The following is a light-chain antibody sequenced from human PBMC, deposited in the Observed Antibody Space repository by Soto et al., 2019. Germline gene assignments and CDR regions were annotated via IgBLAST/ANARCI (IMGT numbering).Light chain of an antibody. V-gene: IGLV4-69*01. CDR2: LNSDGSL. CDR3: QTWGTGPLV. J-gene: IGLJ2*01. CDR1: SGHSSYA. Sequence: QTVVTQSPSASASLGASVKLTCTLSSGHSSYAIAWHQQQPEKGPRYLMKLNSDGSLSKGDGIPDRFSGSSSGAERYLTISSLQSEDEADYYCQTWGTGPLVFGGGTKLTVL.